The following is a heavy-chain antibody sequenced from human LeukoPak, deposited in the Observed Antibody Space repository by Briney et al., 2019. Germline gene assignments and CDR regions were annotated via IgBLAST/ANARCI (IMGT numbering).Heavy chain of an antibody. CDR2: ISSSRSYI. CDR1: GFTFSSYS. CDR3: ARDLSSVPNYYDSSGYYQHPPFDY. V-gene: IGHV3-21*01. Sequence: GGSVTLSCAASGFTFSSYSVKWVRQAPGKGLEWVSSISSSRSYIFYGDSVKGRFTISRDRDKNSLYLQMHSLRAEDTAVYYCARDLSSVPNYYDSSGYYQHPPFDYWGQGTLVTVSS. J-gene: IGHJ4*02. D-gene: IGHD3-22*01.